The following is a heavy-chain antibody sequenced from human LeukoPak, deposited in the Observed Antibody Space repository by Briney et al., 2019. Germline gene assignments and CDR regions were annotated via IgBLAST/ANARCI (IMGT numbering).Heavy chain of an antibody. Sequence: VGSLRLSCAASGFTFSSYSMNWVRQAPGKGLEWVSYISSSSSTIYYADSVKGRFTISRDNAKNSLYLQMNSLRAEDTAVYYCARDPSTYYYDSSGSRYYYYYMDVWGKGTTVTVSS. J-gene: IGHJ6*03. CDR2: ISSSSSTI. D-gene: IGHD3-22*01. CDR1: GFTFSSYS. CDR3: ARDPSTYYYDSSGSRYYYYYMDV. V-gene: IGHV3-48*01.